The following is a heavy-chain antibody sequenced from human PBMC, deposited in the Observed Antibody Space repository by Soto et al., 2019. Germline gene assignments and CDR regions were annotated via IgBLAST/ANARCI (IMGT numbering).Heavy chain of an antibody. CDR1: GFTFSSYG. J-gene: IGHJ5*02. CDR3: AKESLGTTSPTYNWFDP. V-gene: IGHV3-30*18. Sequence: QVQLVESGGGVVQPGRSLRLSCAASGFTFSSYGMPWVRQAPGKGLEWVAVISYDGSNKYYADSVKGRFTISRDNSKNTLYLQMRSLRAEDTAVYYCAKESLGTTSPTYNWFDPWGQGNLVTVSS. CDR2: ISYDGSNK. D-gene: IGHD4-4*01.